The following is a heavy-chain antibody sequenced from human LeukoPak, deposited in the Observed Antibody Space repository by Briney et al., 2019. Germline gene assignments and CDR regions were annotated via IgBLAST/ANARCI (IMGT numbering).Heavy chain of an antibody. D-gene: IGHD3-22*01. CDR2: IRGSGGST. CDR1: GFTFSRYA. V-gene: IGHV3-23*01. J-gene: IGHJ4*02. CDR3: AKGFDYYDSSGYALDY. Sequence: GGSLRLSCAASGFTFSRYAMSWVRQAPGKGMEGVSAIRGSGGSTYYADSVKGRFTISRDNSKKTLYLLINILRDEDTAVYYCAKGFDYYDSSGYALDYWGQGTLVTVSS.